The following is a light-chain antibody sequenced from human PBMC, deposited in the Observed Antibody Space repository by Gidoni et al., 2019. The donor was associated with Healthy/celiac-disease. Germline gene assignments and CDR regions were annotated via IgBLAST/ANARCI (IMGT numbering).Light chain of an antibody. CDR2: DVS. CDR1: SSDVGGYNH. Sequence: QSDLTQPASVSGSPGQSITISCTGTSSDVGGYNHVSWYQQHPGKAPKLMIYDVSNRPSGGSNRFSGSKSGNTASLTISGLQAEDEADYYCSSYTSSSTHVVFGGGTKLTVL. CDR3: SSYTSSSTHVV. V-gene: IGLV2-14*01. J-gene: IGLJ2*01.